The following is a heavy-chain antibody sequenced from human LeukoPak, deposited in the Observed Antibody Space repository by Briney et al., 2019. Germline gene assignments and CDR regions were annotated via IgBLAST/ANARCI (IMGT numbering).Heavy chain of an antibody. CDR2: INPNSGGT. D-gene: IGHD3-16*02. Sequence: ASVKVSCKASGYTFTGYYMHWVRQAPGQGLEWRGWINPNSGGTNYAQKFQGRVTMTRDTSISTAYMELSRLRSDDTAVYYCARSPSAMITFGGVIVNLKLDYWGQGTLVTVSS. CDR3: ARSPSAMITFGGVIVNLKLDY. V-gene: IGHV1-2*02. J-gene: IGHJ4*02. CDR1: GYTFTGYY.